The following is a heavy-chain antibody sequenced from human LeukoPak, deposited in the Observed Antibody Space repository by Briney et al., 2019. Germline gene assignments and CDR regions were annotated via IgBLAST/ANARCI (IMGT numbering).Heavy chain of an antibody. Sequence: GSLRLSCAASGFTFSTYAMRWIRQPPGKGLEWIGEINHSGSTNYNPSLKSRVTISVDTSKNQFSLKLSSVTAADTAVYYCARARIAAAGPDAFDIWGQGTMVTVSS. CDR1: GFTFSTYA. D-gene: IGHD6-13*01. J-gene: IGHJ3*02. V-gene: IGHV4-34*01. CDR2: INHSGST. CDR3: ARARIAAAGPDAFDI.